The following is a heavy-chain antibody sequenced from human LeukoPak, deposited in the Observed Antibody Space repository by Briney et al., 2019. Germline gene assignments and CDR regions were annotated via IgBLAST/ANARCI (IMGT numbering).Heavy chain of an antibody. CDR1: GVTFSSYS. Sequence: GGSLRLSCAASGVTFSSYSMNWVRQAPGKGLEWVSSISSSSYIYYADSVKGRFTISRDNAKNSLYLQMNSLRAEDTAVYYCARLAVAGSDDAFDIWGQGTMVTVSS. CDR3: ARLAVAGSDDAFDI. D-gene: IGHD6-19*01. CDR2: ISSSSYI. V-gene: IGHV3-21*01. J-gene: IGHJ3*02.